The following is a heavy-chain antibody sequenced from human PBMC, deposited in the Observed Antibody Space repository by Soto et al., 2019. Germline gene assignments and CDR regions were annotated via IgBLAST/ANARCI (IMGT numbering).Heavy chain of an antibody. J-gene: IGHJ5*02. D-gene: IGHD2-8*01. Sequence: QVQLQESGPGLVKPSETLSLTCTASSGSISSNYWSWIRQPPGKGLEWIGYISSRGSTSYNASLQRRVSISVDTSRSQISLRLTSVTAADTAVYYCATVRRARHRTFYFDPWGRGTLVTVSS. CDR1: SGSISSNY. CDR2: ISSRGST. V-gene: IGHV4-59*01. CDR3: ATVRRARHRTFYFDP.